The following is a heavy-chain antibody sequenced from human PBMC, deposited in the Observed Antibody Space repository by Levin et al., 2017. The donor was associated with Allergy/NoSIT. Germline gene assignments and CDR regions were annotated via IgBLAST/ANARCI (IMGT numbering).Heavy chain of an antibody. J-gene: IGHJ5*02. D-gene: IGHD2-2*01. Sequence: GESLKISCKASGYTFTSYGISWVRQAPGQGLEWMGWISAYNGNTNYAQKLQGRVTMTTDTSTSTAYMELRSLRSDDTAVYYCARDRYCSSTSCYGWFDPWGQGTLVTVSS. V-gene: IGHV1-18*01. CDR3: ARDRYCSSTSCYGWFDP. CDR1: GYTFTSYG. CDR2: ISAYNGNT.